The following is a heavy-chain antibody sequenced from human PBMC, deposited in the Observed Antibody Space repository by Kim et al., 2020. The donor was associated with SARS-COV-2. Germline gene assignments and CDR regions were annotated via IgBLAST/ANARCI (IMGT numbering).Heavy chain of an antibody. CDR2: ISAYNGNT. Sequence: ASVKVSCKASGYTFTSYGISWVRQAPGQWLEWMGWISAYNGNTNYAQKLQGRVTMTTDTSTSTAYMELRSLRSDDTAVYYCARGPSGYFLSYYYYYGMDVWGQGTTVTVSS. CDR3: ARGPSGYFLSYYYYYGMDV. J-gene: IGHJ6*02. CDR1: GYTFTSYG. D-gene: IGHD3-3*01. V-gene: IGHV1-18*01.